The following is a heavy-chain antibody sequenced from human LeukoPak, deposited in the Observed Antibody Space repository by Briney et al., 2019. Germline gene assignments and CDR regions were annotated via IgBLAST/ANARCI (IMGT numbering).Heavy chain of an antibody. CDR1: GFTISRYW. CDR3: LKYDDHPYNY. V-gene: IGHV3-7*03. CDR2: IKADGTAK. Sequence: GGSLRLSCAASGFTISRYWMSWVRQAPGEGLEWVANIKADGTAKDYVDSVKGRYTISRDNAKNSLYLQMSSLRAEDTAVYYCLKYDDHPYNYWGQGTPVNVSS. D-gene: IGHD3-3*01. J-gene: IGHJ4*02.